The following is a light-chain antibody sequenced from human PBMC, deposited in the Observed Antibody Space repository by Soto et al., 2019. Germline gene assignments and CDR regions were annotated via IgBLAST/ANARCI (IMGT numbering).Light chain of an antibody. Sequence: QSALTQPRSMSGSPGQSVTISCTGTNSDVGGYNYVSWYQQHPGKAPTLMIYDVTKRPSGVPDRVSGSKSGNTASLTISGLQAEDEGDYYCCSYAGSYTSLFGGGTKLTVL. J-gene: IGLJ2*01. CDR3: CSYAGSYTSL. CDR1: NSDVGGYNY. CDR2: DVT. V-gene: IGLV2-11*01.